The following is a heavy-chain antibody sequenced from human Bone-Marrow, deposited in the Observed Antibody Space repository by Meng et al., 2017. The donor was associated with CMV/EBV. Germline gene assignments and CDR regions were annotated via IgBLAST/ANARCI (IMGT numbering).Heavy chain of an antibody. V-gene: IGHV3-30*04. CDR2: ISYDGSNK. CDR3: ARDRCSSTSCYRTVGYYYGMDV. J-gene: IGHJ6*02. CDR1: GFTFSCYA. D-gene: IGHD2-2*02. Sequence: SMIISCAASGFTFSCYAMHGLRQAPGKGLEWVSVISYDGSNKYYADSVKGRFTISRDNSKNTLYLQMNSLRAEETAVYYCARDRCSSTSCYRTVGYYYGMDVWGPGNTVTVSS.